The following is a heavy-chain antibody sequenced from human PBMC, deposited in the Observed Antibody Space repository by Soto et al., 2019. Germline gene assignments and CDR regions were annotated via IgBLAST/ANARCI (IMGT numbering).Heavy chain of an antibody. D-gene: IGHD6-13*01. CDR1: GYTFTSYG. J-gene: IGHJ5*02. Sequence: GASVKVSCKASGYTFTSYGISWVRQAPGQGLEWMGWISAYNGNTNYAQKLQGRVTMTTDTSTSTAYMELRSLRSDDTAVYYCARDDYGLAAASFDPWGQGTLVTVSS. V-gene: IGHV1-18*01. CDR2: ISAYNGNT. CDR3: ARDDYGLAAASFDP.